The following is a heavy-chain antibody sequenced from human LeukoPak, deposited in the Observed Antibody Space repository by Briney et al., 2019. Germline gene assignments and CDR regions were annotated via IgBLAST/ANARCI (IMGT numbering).Heavy chain of an antibody. J-gene: IGHJ6*03. CDR3: ARGRGYGEIPRNYYYYMDV. V-gene: IGHV4-34*01. D-gene: IGHD5-18*01. CDR1: GGSFSGYY. CDR2: INHSGST. Sequence: SETLSLTCAVYGGSFSGYYWSWIRQPPGKGLEWIGEINHSGSTNYNPSLKSRVTISVDTSKNQFSLKLSSVTAADTAVYYCARGRGYGEIPRNYYYYMDVWGKGTTVTVSS.